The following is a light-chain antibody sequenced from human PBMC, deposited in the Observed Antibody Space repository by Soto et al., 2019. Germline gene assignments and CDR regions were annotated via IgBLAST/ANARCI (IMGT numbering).Light chain of an antibody. J-gene: IGKJ5*01. CDR2: YAS. V-gene: IGKV3-15*01. CDR3: QQYNDWPPIT. CDR1: QSVSNN. Sequence: EIMMTQSPVTLSVSPGDRATLSCRASQSVSNNLAWYQQKPGQAPRLLIYYASTRATGIPARFSGSGSGTEFTLTISGLQSEDFALYYCQQYNDWPPITCGQGTRLEI.